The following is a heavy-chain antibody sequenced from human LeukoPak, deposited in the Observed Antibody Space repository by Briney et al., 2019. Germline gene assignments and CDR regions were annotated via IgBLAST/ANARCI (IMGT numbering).Heavy chain of an antibody. CDR2: INHSGST. D-gene: IGHD1-26*01. Sequence: GSLRLSCAASGFTVSSNYMSWIRQPPGKGLEWIGEINHSGSTNYNPSLKSRVTISVDTSKNQFSLKLSSVTAADTAVYYCARGVSGSYLYYFDYWGQGTLVTVSS. V-gene: IGHV4-34*01. CDR1: GFTVSSNY. CDR3: ARGVSGSYLYYFDY. J-gene: IGHJ4*02.